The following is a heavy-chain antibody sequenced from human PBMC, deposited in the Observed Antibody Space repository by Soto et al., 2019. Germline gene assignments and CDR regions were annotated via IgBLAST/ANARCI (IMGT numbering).Heavy chain of an antibody. J-gene: IGHJ4*02. V-gene: IGHV3-23*01. Sequence: EVQLLETGGGLVQPGGSLRLSCAASGFTFSSYAMSWVRQAPGKGLEWVSGISGSGGSTYYADPVKGRFTISRDKSKNSPYRKLDSLRAEDTAVYYCAKATETTSCFGYWGQGTLVTLSS. D-gene: IGHD1-1*01. CDR3: AKATETTSCFGY. CDR1: GFTFSSYA. CDR2: ISGSGGST.